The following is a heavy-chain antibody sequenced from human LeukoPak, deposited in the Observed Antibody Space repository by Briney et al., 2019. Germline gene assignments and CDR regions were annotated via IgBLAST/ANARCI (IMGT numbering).Heavy chain of an antibody. V-gene: IGHV3-7*01. CDR2: VREDGSEN. Sequence: GGALRLSCAAPGFTLGSNLMTWVRQAPGEGLGWVANVREDGSENYYVGSVKGRFTISIDNAKSSLFLEMNRLRPEDTAVYYCARDRLVVAAAATYFFDYWGQGTLVTVSS. CDR3: ARDRLVVAAAATYFFDY. J-gene: IGHJ4*02. D-gene: IGHD2-15*01. CDR1: GFTLGSNL.